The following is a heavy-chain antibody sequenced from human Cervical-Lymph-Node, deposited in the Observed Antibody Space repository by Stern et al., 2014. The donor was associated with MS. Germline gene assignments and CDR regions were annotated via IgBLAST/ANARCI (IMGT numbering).Heavy chain of an antibody. CDR3: AKHACTGAACPFDL. D-gene: IGHD2-8*02. CDR1: GDSISSYTHY. CDR2: VYYSGAT. J-gene: IGHJ4*02. V-gene: IGHV4-39*01. Sequence: QLQLQESGPGLVKPSETLSLTCAVSGDSISSYTHYWAWIRQPPGKGLEWIGSVYYSGATSYNPSLKSPVTISVATSKNHFSRGLNSVTAADTAVYYCAKHACTGAACPFDLWGQGTLVTVSS.